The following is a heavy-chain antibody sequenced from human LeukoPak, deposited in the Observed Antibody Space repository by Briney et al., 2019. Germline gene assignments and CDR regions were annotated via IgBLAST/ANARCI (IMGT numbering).Heavy chain of an antibody. J-gene: IGHJ4*02. D-gene: IGHD1-26*01. CDR3: ARDYHRLVGDIGSDY. CDR2: INPNSGGT. Sequence: GASVKVSCKASGYTFTGYYMHWVRQAPGQGLEWMGLINPNSGGTNYAQKFQGRVTMTRDTSISTVYMELRSLRSDDTAVYYCARDYHRLVGDIGSDYWGQGTLVIVSS. V-gene: IGHV1-2*02. CDR1: GYTFTGYY.